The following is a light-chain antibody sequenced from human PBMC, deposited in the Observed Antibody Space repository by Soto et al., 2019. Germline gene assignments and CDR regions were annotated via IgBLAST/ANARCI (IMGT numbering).Light chain of an antibody. Sequence: QSALTQPASVSGSPGQSITISCTGTSSDVGGYNYVSWYQHHPGKPPKLMIYEVSNRPSGVSNRFSGSKSGNTASLTISGLQAEDEGDYYCSSYRSSTTPVVFGGGTKVTVL. CDR2: EVS. CDR1: SSDVGGYNY. CDR3: SSYRSSTTPVV. J-gene: IGLJ2*01. V-gene: IGLV2-14*01.